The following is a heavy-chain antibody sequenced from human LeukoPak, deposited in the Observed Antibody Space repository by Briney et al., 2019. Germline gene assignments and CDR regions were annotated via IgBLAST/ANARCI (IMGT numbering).Heavy chain of an antibody. V-gene: IGHV1-69*06. Sequence: SVKVSCKASGGTFTNYAINWVRQAPGQGLEWMGGIIPIFGTANYAQKFQGRVTITADKFTSTAYMELSSLRSEDTAVYYCARNDFWSGYGALYYYYMDVWGKGTTVTVSS. CDR2: IIPIFGTA. CDR1: GGTFTNYA. J-gene: IGHJ6*03. D-gene: IGHD3-3*01. CDR3: ARNDFWSGYGALYYYYMDV.